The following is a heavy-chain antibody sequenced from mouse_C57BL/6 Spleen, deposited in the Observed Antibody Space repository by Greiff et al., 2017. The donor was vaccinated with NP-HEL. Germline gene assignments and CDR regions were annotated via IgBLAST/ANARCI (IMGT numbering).Heavy chain of an antibody. CDR2: INSDGSST. J-gene: IGHJ4*01. D-gene: IGHD1-1*01. CDR3: ARYYYGGAMDY. Sequence: EVKVEESEGGLVQPGSSMKFSCTASGFTFSDYYMAWVRQVPEKGLEWVAIINSDGSSTYYLDFLKSRVIISSDNAKNILYLQMSRLKSEDTATYYYARYYYGGAMDYWGQGTSVTVSS. CDR1: GFTFSDYY. V-gene: IGHV5-16*01.